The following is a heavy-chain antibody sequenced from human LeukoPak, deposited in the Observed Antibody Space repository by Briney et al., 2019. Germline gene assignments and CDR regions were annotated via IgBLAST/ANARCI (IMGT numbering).Heavy chain of an antibody. Sequence: SDTLSLTCAVSGYPISSSNWWGWIRQPPGKGLEWIGYIYYSGSVYYNPSLKSRVTMSVDTSKNQFSMKMSSVTAVATAVYYCARNAAGFEGGFDPWGQGTLVTVSS. CDR3: ARNAAGFEGGFDP. D-gene: IGHD1-26*01. J-gene: IGHJ5*02. CDR1: GYPISSSNW. CDR2: IYYSGSV. V-gene: IGHV4-28*05.